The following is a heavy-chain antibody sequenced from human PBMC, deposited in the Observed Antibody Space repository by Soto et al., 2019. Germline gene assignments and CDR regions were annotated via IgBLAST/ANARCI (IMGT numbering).Heavy chain of an antibody. D-gene: IGHD6-13*01. CDR1: GGTFSSYA. CDR2: IIPIFGTA. Sequence: QVQLVQSGAEVKKPGSSVKVSCKASGGTFSSYAIRWVRQAPGQGLEWMGGIIPIFGTANYAQKFQGRVTVTADESTSTAYMELSSLRSEDTAVYYCARSTLQQQATYYGMDVWGQGTTVTVSS. V-gene: IGHV1-69*01. CDR3: ARSTLQQQATYYGMDV. J-gene: IGHJ6*02.